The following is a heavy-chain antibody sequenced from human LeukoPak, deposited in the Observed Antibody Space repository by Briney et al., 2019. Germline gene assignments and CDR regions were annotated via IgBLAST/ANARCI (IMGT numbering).Heavy chain of an antibody. CDR2: INPNSGGT. CDR3: ARAPYCTNGVCYNYYYMDV. D-gene: IGHD2-8*01. CDR1: GYTFTSYY. J-gene: IGHJ6*03. V-gene: IGHV1-2*02. Sequence: ASVKVSCKASGYTFTSYYMHWVRQAPGQGLEWMGWINPNSGGTNYAQKFQGRVTMTRDTSISTAYMELSRLRSDDTAVYYCARAPYCTNGVCYNYYYMDVWGKGTTVTVSS.